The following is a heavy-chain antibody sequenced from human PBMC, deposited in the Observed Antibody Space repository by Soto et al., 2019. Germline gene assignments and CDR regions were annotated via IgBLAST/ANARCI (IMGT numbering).Heavy chain of an antibody. CDR3: ARRSSGSYYADFDV. CDR1: GFTFSTYP. J-gene: IGHJ3*01. D-gene: IGHD1-26*01. Sequence: GGSLSLSCAGSGFTFSTYPMTWVRQAPGKGLEWVSSIHGSGETTYYAESVKGRFIISRDNSKNTLYLQMDSLGVDDTAVYFCARRSSGSYYADFDVWGQGTMVTVSS. CDR2: IHGSGETT. V-gene: IGHV3-23*01.